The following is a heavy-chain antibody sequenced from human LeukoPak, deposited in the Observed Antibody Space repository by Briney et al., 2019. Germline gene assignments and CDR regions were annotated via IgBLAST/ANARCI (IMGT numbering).Heavy chain of an antibody. V-gene: IGHV3-49*04. Sequence: GGSLRPSCATSGFTFGDYALSWVRQAPGKGLEWVGFTGSKAYAGPPEYAASVKGRFSISRDDSKTIVYLQMNSLKAEDTAVYYCTRSARDPDMWGQGTMVTVSS. CDR2: TGSKAYAGPP. CDR3: TRSARDPDM. J-gene: IGHJ3*02. CDR1: GFTFGDYA.